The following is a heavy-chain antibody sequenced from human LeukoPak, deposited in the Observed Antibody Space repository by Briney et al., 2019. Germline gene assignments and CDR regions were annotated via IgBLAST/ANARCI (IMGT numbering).Heavy chain of an antibody. V-gene: IGHV3-21*01. D-gene: IGHD3-3*01. Sequence: KTGGSLRLSCAASGFTFSSYAMSWVRQAPGKGLEWVSSISSSSSYIYYADSVKGRFTISRDNSKNTLYLQMNSLRAEDTAVYYCARDRLPLLQLTIFGVVISTAPDYWGQGTLVTVSS. CDR1: GFTFSSYA. CDR3: ARDRLPLLQLTIFGVVISTAPDY. CDR2: ISSSSSYI. J-gene: IGHJ4*02.